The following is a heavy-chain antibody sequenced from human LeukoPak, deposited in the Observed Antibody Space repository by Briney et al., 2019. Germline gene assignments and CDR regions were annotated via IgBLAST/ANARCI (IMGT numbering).Heavy chain of an antibody. D-gene: IGHD3-22*01. CDR1: GFTFSSYW. V-gene: IGHV3-7*01. CDR2: IKQDGSEK. J-gene: IGHJ4*02. Sequence: PGGSLRLSCAASGFTFSSYWMSWVRQAPGKGLEWVANIKQDGSEKYYVDSVKGRFTISRDNAKNSLYLQVNSLRAEDTAVYYCARGGGYDSSGYYYSRPFDYWGQGTLVTVSS. CDR3: ARGGGYDSSGYYYSRPFDY.